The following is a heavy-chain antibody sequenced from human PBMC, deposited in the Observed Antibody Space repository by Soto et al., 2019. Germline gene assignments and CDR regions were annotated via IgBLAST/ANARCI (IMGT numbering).Heavy chain of an antibody. J-gene: IGHJ4*02. CDR1: GFTFSYHY. D-gene: IGHD1-1*01. CDR2: ISSSGSPL. Sequence: GGSLRLSCRASGFTFSYHYMIWIRQAPGKGLEWVSYISSSGSPLYYADSVKGRFTISRDNAKNSLYLQMSSLRAEDTALYYCARDPNTTSKVDHWGQGTQVTVSS. CDR3: ARDPNTTSKVDH. V-gene: IGHV3-11*01.